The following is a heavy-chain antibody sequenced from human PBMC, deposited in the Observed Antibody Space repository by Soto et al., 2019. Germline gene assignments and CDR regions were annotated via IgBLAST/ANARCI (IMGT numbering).Heavy chain of an antibody. CDR1: GGSFSGYY. CDR3: ARESHDILTGPPWVWYFDL. J-gene: IGHJ2*01. D-gene: IGHD3-9*01. Sequence: SETLSLTCGVSGGSFSGYYWAWIRQSPGKGLEWIGEINDRGSINYNPSLKSRVSISVDTSKNHYSLNLRSVTAADTAVYYCARESHDILTGPPWVWYFDLWGRGTLVTVSS. CDR2: INDRGSI. V-gene: IGHV4-34*01.